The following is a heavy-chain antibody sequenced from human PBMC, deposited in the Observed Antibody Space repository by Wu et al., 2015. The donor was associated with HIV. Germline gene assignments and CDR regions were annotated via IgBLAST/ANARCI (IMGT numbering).Heavy chain of an antibody. J-gene: IGHJ2*01. CDR3: ARVQFDPDYYTYFDL. Sequence: LVQSGPEAKRPGASVKVSCKASYILTTYPIAWVRQAPGQRLEWMGWMAPSSGHIQPAQKFQGRIYMSTNNSAHTAYMELRSLTSDDAAIYFCARVQFDPDYYTYFDLWGRRTLVTVSS. CDR1: YILTTYP. V-gene: IGHV1-18*01. CDR2: MAPSSGHI. D-gene: IGHD4/OR15-4a*01.